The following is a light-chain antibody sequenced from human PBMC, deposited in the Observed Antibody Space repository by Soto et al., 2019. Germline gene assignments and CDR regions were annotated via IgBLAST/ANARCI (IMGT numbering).Light chain of an antibody. CDR2: AAS. CDR3: QQYGSSGT. V-gene: IGKV3-20*01. CDR1: QRVSNTY. J-gene: IGKJ1*01. Sequence: EIVLTQSPGTLSLSPVERATLSCMASQRVSNTYLAWYQQKPGLAPRLLIYAASSRATGIPDRFSGSGSGTDFTLTISRLEPEDFAVYYCQQYGSSGTFGQGTKVDIK.